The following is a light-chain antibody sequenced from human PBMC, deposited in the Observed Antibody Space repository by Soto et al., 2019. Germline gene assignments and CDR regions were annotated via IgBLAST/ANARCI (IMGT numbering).Light chain of an antibody. CDR3: QQYNDCPLT. J-gene: IGKJ4*01. V-gene: IGKV3D-15*01. Sequence: EIVMTHSPATLSVSPGERATLSCRASQSVSSNLAWYQQKPGKAPSLLIYDISARATGMPTRFSGSGSGTEFTRTISSLQSEDFAVYYCQQYNDCPLTFGGGTKVEIK. CDR2: DIS. CDR1: QSVSSN.